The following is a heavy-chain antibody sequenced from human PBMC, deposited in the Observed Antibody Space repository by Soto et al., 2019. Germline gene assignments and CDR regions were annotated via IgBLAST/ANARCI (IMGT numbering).Heavy chain of an antibody. CDR2: SIPIFGTA. Sequence: QVQLVQSGAEVKKPGSSVKVSCKASGGTFSSYAISWVRQAPGQGLEWMGGSIPIFGTANYAQKFQGRVTITADEASGTVYMAVGSLRFEDTAVYCCARGNVLSTPGNYGMDVWGQGTAVTVSS. CDR1: GGTFSSYA. V-gene: IGHV1-69*01. CDR3: ARGNVLSTPGNYGMDV. D-gene: IGHD1-1*01. J-gene: IGHJ6*02.